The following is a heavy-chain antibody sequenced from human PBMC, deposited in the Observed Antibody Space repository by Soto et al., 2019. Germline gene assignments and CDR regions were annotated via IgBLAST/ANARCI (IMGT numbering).Heavy chain of an antibody. CDR2: IYYSGST. CDR3: ARDPGYDSSGYSRSYYFDY. D-gene: IGHD3-22*01. V-gene: IGHV4-59*01. Sequence: KTSETLSLTCTVSGGSISSYYWSWIRQPPGKGLEWIGYIYYSGSTNYNPSLKSRVTISVDTSKNQFSLKLSSVTAADTAVYYCARDPGYDSSGYSRSYYFDYWGQGTLVTVSS. J-gene: IGHJ4*02. CDR1: GGSISSYY.